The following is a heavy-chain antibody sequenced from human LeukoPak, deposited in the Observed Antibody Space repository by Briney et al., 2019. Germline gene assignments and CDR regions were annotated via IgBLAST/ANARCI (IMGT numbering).Heavy chain of an antibody. CDR1: GYSISSGYY. CDR2: IYHSGST. CDR3: ARHARDTAMVTNWFDP. J-gene: IGHJ5*02. D-gene: IGHD5-18*01. V-gene: IGHV4-38-2*02. Sequence: PSETLSLTCTVSGYSISSGYYWGWIRQPPGKGLEWIGSIYHSGSTHYSPSLKSRVTISVDTSKNQFSLKLSSVTAADTAVYYCARHARDTAMVTNWFDPWGQGTLVTVSS.